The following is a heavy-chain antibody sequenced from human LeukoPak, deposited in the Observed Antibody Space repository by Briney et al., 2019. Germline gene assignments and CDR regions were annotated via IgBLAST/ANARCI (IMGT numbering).Heavy chain of an antibody. J-gene: IGHJ4*02. CDR2: INPNSGGT. Sequence: SVKVSCKASGYTFTGYYMHWVRQAPGQGLEWMGWINPNSGGTNYAQKFQGRVTMTRDTSISTAYMELSRLRSDDTAVYYCARVVSGSYYRTSSTLLYWGQGTLVTVSS. V-gene: IGHV1-2*02. CDR1: GYTFTGYY. D-gene: IGHD1-26*01. CDR3: ARVVSGSYYRTSSTLLY.